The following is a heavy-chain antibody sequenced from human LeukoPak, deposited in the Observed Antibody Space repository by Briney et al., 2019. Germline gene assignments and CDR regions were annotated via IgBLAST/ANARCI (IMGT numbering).Heavy chain of an antibody. Sequence: GGSLRLSCAASGFTFSTYAMHWVRQAPGKGLEWVAVISYDGSNKYCADSVKGRFSISRDNSKNKLYLQMNSLRAEDTAVYYCASLWELLNAFDIWGQGTMVTVSS. D-gene: IGHD1-26*01. V-gene: IGHV3-30-3*01. CDR3: ASLWELLNAFDI. J-gene: IGHJ3*02. CDR1: GFTFSTYA. CDR2: ISYDGSNK.